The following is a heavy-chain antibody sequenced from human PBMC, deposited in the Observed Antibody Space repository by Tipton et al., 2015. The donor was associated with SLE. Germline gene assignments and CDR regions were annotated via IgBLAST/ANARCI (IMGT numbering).Heavy chain of an antibody. J-gene: IGHJ6*03. CDR3: ARSHSSSYYYYYYYMDV. CDR1: GGSISSYY. D-gene: IGHD6-13*01. CDR2: IYYSGST. Sequence: TLSLTCTVSGGSISSYYWSWIRQPPGEGLEWIGYIYYSGSTNYNPSLKSRVTISVDTSKNQFSLKLSSVTAADTAVYYCARSHSSSYYYYYYYMDVWGKGTTVTVSS. V-gene: IGHV4-59*01.